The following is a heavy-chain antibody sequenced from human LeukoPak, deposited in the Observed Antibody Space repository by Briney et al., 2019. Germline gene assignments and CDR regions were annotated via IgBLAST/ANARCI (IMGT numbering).Heavy chain of an antibody. D-gene: IGHD2-15*01. CDR2: IHHSGST. CDR3: ARVGYCSGGSCLNWFDP. J-gene: IGHJ5*02. CDR1: GGSISTNNW. V-gene: IGHV4-4*02. Sequence: PSETLSLTCAVSGGSISTNNWWTWVRQPPGKGLEWIGEIHHSGSTDYNPSLKSRVTISVDTSTNQFSLHLRSVTAADTALYYCARVGYCSGGSCLNWFDPWGQGTLVTVSS.